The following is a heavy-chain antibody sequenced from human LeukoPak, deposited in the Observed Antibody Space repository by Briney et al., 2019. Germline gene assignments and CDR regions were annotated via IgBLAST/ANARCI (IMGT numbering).Heavy chain of an antibody. V-gene: IGHV1-8*01. J-gene: IGHJ6*02. CDR1: GYTFTSYD. CDR2: MNPNSGNT. CDR3: ARSTYYPQITIFEVAHLKYYYYYGMDV. Sequence: ASVKVSCKASGYTFTSYDINWVRQATGQGLEWMGWMNPNSGNTGYAQKFQGRVTMTRNTSISTAYMGLSSLRSEDTAVYYYARSTYYPQITIFEVAHLKYYYYYGMDVWGQGTTVTVSS. D-gene: IGHD3-3*01.